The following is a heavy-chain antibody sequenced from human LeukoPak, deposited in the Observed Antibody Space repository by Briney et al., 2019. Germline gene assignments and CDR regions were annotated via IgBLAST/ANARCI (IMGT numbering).Heavy chain of an antibody. CDR2: IYYSGST. CDR1: GGSISSYY. CDR3: ARHSDPYYDILTGYYSGLSVGD. D-gene: IGHD3-9*01. J-gene: IGHJ4*02. V-gene: IGHV4-59*08. Sequence: SETLSLTCTVSGGSISSYYWSWIRQPPGKGLEWIGYIYYSGSTNYNPSLKSRVTMSVDTSKNQFSLKLSSVTAADTAVYYCARHSDPYYDILTGYYSGLSVGDWGQGTLVTVSS.